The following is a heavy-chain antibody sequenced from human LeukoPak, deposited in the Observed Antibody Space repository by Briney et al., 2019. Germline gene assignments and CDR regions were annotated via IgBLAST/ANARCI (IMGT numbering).Heavy chain of an antibody. CDR3: ARGSGYSSGWFRSYFDY. D-gene: IGHD6-19*01. Sequence: ASVKVSCKASGGTFSSYAIIWVRQAPGQGLEWMGGIIPIFGTANYAQKFQGRVTITTDESTSTAYMELSSLRSEDTAVYYCARGSGYSSGWFRSYFDYWGQGTLVTVSS. CDR1: GGTFSSYA. J-gene: IGHJ4*02. CDR2: IIPIFGTA. V-gene: IGHV1-69*05.